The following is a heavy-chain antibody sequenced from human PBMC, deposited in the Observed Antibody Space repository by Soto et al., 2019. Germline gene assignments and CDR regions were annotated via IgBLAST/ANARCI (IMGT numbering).Heavy chain of an antibody. D-gene: IGHD3-22*01. V-gene: IGHV4-39*01. J-gene: IGHJ4*02. CDR2: INHSGCT. CDR1: DGSMNSDSSY. Sequence: QLQLQESGPGLVKPSETLSLTCRVSDGSMNSDSSYWGWIRQPPGKGVGGIGGINHSGCTYHNLSPKGRVTMSVDASRNQFSLKLTSMTAADTAVYYCARLGGYVSVGYYYLWDSWGQGTLVTVSS. CDR3: ARLGGYVSVGYYYLWDS.